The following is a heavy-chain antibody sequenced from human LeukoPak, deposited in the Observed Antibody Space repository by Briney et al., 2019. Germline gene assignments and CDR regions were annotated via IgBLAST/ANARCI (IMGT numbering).Heavy chain of an antibody. D-gene: IGHD3-22*01. CDR3: ARGPGGRYYYDSSGSPVDV. V-gene: IGHV4-59*08. J-gene: IGHJ6*04. CDR1: GGSISSYY. Sequence: SEILSLTCTVSGGSISSYYWSWIRQPPGKGLEWIGYIYYSGSTNYNPSLKSRVTISVDTSKNQFSLKLSSVTAADTAVYYCARGPGGRYYYDSSGSPVDVWGKGTTVTVSS. CDR2: IYYSGST.